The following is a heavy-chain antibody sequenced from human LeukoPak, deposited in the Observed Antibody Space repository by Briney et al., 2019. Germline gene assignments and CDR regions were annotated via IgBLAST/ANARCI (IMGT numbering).Heavy chain of an antibody. CDR3: ARRATTERGHSYGLDF. CDR2: IGSSGSYI. Sequence: GGSLRLSCEVSGFTFSSHHMNWVRQAPGKGLEWVSSIGSSGSYIYYADSLTGRSTNSRDNAKNSLYLQMNSLRAEDTAMYYCARRATTERGHSYGLDFWGQGTLVTVSS. J-gene: IGHJ4*02. D-gene: IGHD5-18*01. CDR1: GFTFSSHH. V-gene: IGHV3-21*01.